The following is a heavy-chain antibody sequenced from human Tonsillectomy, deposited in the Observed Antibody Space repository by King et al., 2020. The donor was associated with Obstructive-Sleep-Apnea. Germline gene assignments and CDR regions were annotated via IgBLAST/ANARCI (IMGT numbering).Heavy chain of an antibody. J-gene: IGHJ4*02. Sequence: VQLVESGGGLVQPGGSLRLSCAASGFTFRSYAISWVRQAPGKGLEWVSSISGGGSSTYYADSVKGRFTISRYDSKNTLFLQMNSLRAEDTAIYYCAKEESSSWKDWGQGTLVTVSS. CDR2: ISGGGSST. D-gene: IGHD6-13*01. CDR3: AKEESSSWKD. V-gene: IGHV3-23*04. CDR1: GFTFRSYA.